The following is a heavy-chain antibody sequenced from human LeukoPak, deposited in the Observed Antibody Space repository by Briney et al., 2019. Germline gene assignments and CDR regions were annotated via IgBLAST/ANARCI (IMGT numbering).Heavy chain of an antibody. Sequence: GASVKVSCKASGGTFSSYAISWVRQAPGQGLEWMGGIIPIFGTANYAQKFQGRVTITADESTSTAYMELSSLRSEDTAVYYCARDRTTYYYDSSGYGPFDYWGQGTLVTVSS. V-gene: IGHV1-69*13. CDR2: IIPIFGTA. CDR3: ARDRTTYYYDSSGYGPFDY. J-gene: IGHJ4*02. D-gene: IGHD3-22*01. CDR1: GGTFSSYA.